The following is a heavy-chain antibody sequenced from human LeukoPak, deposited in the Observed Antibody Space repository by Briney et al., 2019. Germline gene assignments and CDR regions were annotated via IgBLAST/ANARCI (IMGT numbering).Heavy chain of an antibody. CDR1: GFTFSSYW. J-gene: IGHJ4*02. Sequence: GGSLRLSCAASGFTFSSYWMSWVRQAPGKGLEWVANIKRDGSEIYYVDSVKGRFTISRDSAKNSLYLQMNSLRAEDTAVYYCARDRLVDVPLDRIYWGQGTLVTVSS. CDR2: IKRDGSEI. CDR3: ARDRLVDVPLDRIY. D-gene: IGHD3-16*01. V-gene: IGHV3-7*01.